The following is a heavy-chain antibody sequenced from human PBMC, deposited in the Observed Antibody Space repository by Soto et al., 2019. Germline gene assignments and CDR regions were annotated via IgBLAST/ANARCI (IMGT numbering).Heavy chain of an antibody. J-gene: IGHJ6*02. Sequence: GSLRLSCAASGFTFSDYGMHWVRQAPGEGLQWVAVIWFDGSNEHYADSVKGRFTISRDNSKNTLYLQMYSLRAGDTAVYYCARGSLYCSSTSCSYGMDVWGQGTTVTVYS. V-gene: IGHV3-33*01. D-gene: IGHD2-15*01. CDR2: IWFDGSNE. CDR3: ARGSLYCSSTSCSYGMDV. CDR1: GFTFSDYG.